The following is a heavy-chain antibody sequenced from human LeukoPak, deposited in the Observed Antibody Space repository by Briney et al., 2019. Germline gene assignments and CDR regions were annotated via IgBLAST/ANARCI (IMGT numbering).Heavy chain of an antibody. Sequence: GESLKISCKGSGYRFTDYCIGWVRQVPGKGLEWMGIISPDDSDTRDSPSYSPSFQGQVTISTDESISTAYLQWSSLKASDTAMYYCARYRGHYVSLPSPFDYWGQGTLVTVSS. CDR2: ISPDDSDT. J-gene: IGHJ4*02. CDR3: ARYRGHYVSLPSPFDY. D-gene: IGHD4-17*01. CDR1: GYRFTDYC. V-gene: IGHV5-51*01.